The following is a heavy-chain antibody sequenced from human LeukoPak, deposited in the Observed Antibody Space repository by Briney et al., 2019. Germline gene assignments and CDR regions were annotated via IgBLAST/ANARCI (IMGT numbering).Heavy chain of an antibody. CDR2: IIPIFGTA. Sequence: SVKVSCKASGGTFSSAAISWVRQAPGQGLEWMGGIIPIFGTANFTQKLQGRVTITADESTTTVYMELSSLRSEDTAVYYCARGRIAAAGTIYYFDYWGQGTLVTVSS. D-gene: IGHD6-13*01. CDR3: ARGRIAAAGTIYYFDY. V-gene: IGHV1-69*01. CDR1: GGTFSSAA. J-gene: IGHJ4*02.